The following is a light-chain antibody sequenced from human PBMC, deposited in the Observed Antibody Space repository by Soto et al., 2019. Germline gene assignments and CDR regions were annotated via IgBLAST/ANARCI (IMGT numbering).Light chain of an antibody. CDR2: DAS. J-gene: IGKJ1*01. CDR1: QSISSTY. Sequence: EIVLSHSPGTLSLSPGERATLSCRASQSISSTYLTWYHQRPGQAPRLLIYDASRRATGIPDRFSGSGSGTDFSLTISRLEPEDFAVYYCQHYDSARWTFGLGTKVDI. CDR3: QHYDSARWT. V-gene: IGKV3-20*01.